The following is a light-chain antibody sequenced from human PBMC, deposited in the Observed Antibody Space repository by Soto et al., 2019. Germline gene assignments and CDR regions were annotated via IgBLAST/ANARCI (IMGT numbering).Light chain of an antibody. CDR3: SSFTSSTTYV. Sequence: QSALTQPASVSGSPGQAITISCTGPSSDVGGNNNVCWYQQHPGKAPKPIIYDVRNRPSGVFNRFSGSKSGNTASLTISGLQAEDEADYYCSSFTSSTTYVFGTGTKLTVL. CDR1: SSDVGGNNN. CDR2: DVR. V-gene: IGLV2-14*01. J-gene: IGLJ1*01.